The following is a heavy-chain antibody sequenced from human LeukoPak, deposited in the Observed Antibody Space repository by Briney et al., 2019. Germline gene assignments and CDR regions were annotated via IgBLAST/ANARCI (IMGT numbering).Heavy chain of an antibody. V-gene: IGHV1-2*02. CDR3: ARSESIYGDYDRVFDY. CDR2: INPNIGVT. CDR1: GYTFTGYF. D-gene: IGHD4-17*01. J-gene: IGHJ4*02. Sequence: GASVKVSCKASGYTFTGYFMHWVRPAPGQGLEWMGWINPNIGVTNYAQKFQGRVTLTRDTSINTAYMELSRLRSDDTAVYYCARSESIYGDYDRVFDYWGQGTLVTVSS.